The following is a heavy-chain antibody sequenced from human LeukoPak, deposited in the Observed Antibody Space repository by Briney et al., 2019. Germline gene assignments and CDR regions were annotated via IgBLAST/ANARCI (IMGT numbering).Heavy chain of an antibody. Sequence: PSDTLSLTCVVSGSSINSSNWWGWIRQPPGKGLEWIGYIYYSGINHYNPSLKSRVTISVDASKNQFSLKLSSVTAADTAVYYCARQVLLPMLDYWGQGTVVTASS. D-gene: IGHD3-10*02. CDR1: GSSINSSNW. CDR2: IYYSGIN. CDR3: ARQVLLPMLDY. J-gene: IGHJ4*02. V-gene: IGHV4-28*01.